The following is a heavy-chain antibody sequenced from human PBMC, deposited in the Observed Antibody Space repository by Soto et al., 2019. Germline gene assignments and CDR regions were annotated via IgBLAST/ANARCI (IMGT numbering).Heavy chain of an antibody. CDR1: GYTFSNFW. CDR2: IYPGDHET. Sequence: GDSLKISCPCSGYTFSNFWIGWVRQLPGKGLECMGIIYPGDHETRYSPSFNGKVTISADKSINTAYLQWNSLEASDTAFYFCARSPRSSPYFDYGGQGALVNVSS. V-gene: IGHV5-51*01. D-gene: IGHD6-13*01. CDR3: ARSPRSSPYFDY. J-gene: IGHJ4*02.